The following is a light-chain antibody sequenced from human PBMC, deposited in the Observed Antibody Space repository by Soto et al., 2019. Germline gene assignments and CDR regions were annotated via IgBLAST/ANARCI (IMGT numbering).Light chain of an antibody. CDR3: TSYAGNNIYV. J-gene: IGLJ1*01. CDR1: SSDVGGYNY. V-gene: IGLV2-8*01. Sequence: QCALAQPASASGSPGHSVTISCIGTSSDVGGYNYVSWYQQHPGKAPKLLIFEVTKRPSGVPNRFSGSKSGNTASLTVSGLQTEDEADYYCTSYAGNNIYVFGTGTKVTVL. CDR2: EVT.